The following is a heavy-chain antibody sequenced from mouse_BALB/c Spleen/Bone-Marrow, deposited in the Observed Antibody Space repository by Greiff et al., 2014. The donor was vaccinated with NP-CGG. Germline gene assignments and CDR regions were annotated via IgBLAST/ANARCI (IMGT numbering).Heavy chain of an antibody. J-gene: IGHJ2*01. Sequence: EVQLQQSGPELVKPGASVKISCKASGYTFTDYNMHWVKQSHGKSLEWIGYIYPNNGGTGYNQKFKSKATVTADSSSSTAYMELRSLTSEDSAVYYCARRGSPYYFDYWGQGTTLTVSS. D-gene: IGHD1-1*02. CDR1: GYTFTDYN. CDR3: ARRGSPYYFDY. CDR2: IYPNNGGT. V-gene: IGHV1S29*02.